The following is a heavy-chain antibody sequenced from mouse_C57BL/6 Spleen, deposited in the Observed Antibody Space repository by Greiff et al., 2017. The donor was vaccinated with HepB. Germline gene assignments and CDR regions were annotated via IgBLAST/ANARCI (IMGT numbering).Heavy chain of an antibody. CDR3: TRTGITTVEGPAWFAY. CDR2: IYPGNSDT. J-gene: IGHJ3*01. D-gene: IGHD1-1*01. CDR1: GYTFTSYW. Sequence: EVRLQQSGTVLARPGASVKMSCKTSGYTFTSYWMHWVKQRPGQGLEWIGAIYPGNSDTSYNQKFKGKAKLTAVTSASTAYMELSSLTNEDSAVYYCTRTGITTVEGPAWFAYWGRGTLVTVSA. V-gene: IGHV1-5*01.